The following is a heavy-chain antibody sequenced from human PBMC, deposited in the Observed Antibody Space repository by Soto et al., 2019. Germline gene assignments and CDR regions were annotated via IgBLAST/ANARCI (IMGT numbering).Heavy chain of an antibody. CDR1: GFTFDDYA. J-gene: IGHJ4*02. Sequence: LRLSCAASGFTFDDYAMHWVRQAPGKGLEWVSGISWNSGSIGYADSVKGRFTISRDNAKNSLYLQMNSLRAEDTALYYCAKDSGYGDYGLSYFDYWGQGTLVTVSS. V-gene: IGHV3-9*01. CDR3: AKDSGYGDYGLSYFDY. CDR2: ISWNSGSI. D-gene: IGHD4-17*01.